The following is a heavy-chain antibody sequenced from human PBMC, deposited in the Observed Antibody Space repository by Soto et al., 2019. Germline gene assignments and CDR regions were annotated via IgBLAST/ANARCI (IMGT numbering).Heavy chain of an antibody. D-gene: IGHD2-15*01. CDR1: GGTFSSYA. J-gene: IGHJ3*02. CDR3: AIGSYCSGGSCPLTFDAFDS. V-gene: IGHV1-69*06. Sequence: QVQLVQSGAEVKKPGSSVKVSCKASGGTFSSYAISWVRQAPGQGLEWMGGIIPIFGTANYAQKFQGRVTIPADKSTSTAYMELSRLRSEDTAVYYCAIGSYCSGGSCPLTFDAFDSWGQGTMVTVSS. CDR2: IIPIFGTA.